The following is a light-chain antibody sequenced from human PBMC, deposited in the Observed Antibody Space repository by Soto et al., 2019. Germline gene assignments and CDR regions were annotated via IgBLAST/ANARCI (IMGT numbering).Light chain of an antibody. V-gene: IGKV3-20*01. J-gene: IGKJ1*01. CDR1: QSVSSSTY. Sequence: EIVLTQSPGTLSLSPGERATLSCRASQSVSSSTYLAWYQQKAGQAPRLLIYDASSRATGIPDRFSGSGSRTDFTLTISRLEPEDSAVYYCQQYGSSRTFGQGTKV. CDR3: QQYGSSRT. CDR2: DAS.